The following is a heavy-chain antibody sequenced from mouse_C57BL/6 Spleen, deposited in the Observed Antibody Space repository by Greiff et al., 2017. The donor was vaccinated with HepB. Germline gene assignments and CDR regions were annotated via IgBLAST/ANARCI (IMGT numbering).Heavy chain of an antibody. V-gene: IGHV1-50*01. J-gene: IGHJ2*01. D-gene: IGHD3-2*02. CDR2: IDPSDSYT. CDR3: ARWGTAQAYY. CDR1: GYTFTSYW. Sequence: VQLQQPGAELVKPGASVKLSCKASGYTFTSYWMQWVKQRPGQGLEWIGEIDPSDSYTNYNQKFKGKATLTVDTSSSTAYMQLSSLTSEDSAVYYCARWGTAQAYYWGQGTTLTVSS.